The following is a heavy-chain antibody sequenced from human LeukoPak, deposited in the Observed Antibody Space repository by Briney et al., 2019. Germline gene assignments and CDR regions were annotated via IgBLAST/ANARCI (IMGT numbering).Heavy chain of an antibody. CDR3: AREAKGYCSSTSCFHWYFDL. D-gene: IGHD2-2*01. Sequence: SQTLSLTCTVSGGSISSGGYYWSWIRQHPGKGLEWIGYIYYSGSTYYNPSLKSRVTISVDTSKNQFSLKLSSVTAADTAVYYCAREAKGYCSSTSCFHWYFDLWGRGTLVTVSS. J-gene: IGHJ2*01. CDR2: IYYSGST. V-gene: IGHV4-31*03. CDR1: GGSISSGGYY.